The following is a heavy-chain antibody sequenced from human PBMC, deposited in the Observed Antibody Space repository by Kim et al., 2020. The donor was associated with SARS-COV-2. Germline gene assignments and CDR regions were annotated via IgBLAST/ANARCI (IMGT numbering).Heavy chain of an antibody. CDR2: IYTSGST. D-gene: IGHD2-21*01. V-gene: IGHV4-4*07. J-gene: IGHJ5*02. CDR1: GGSISSYH. Sequence: SETLSLTCTVSGGSISSYHWSWIRQPAGKGLEWIGRIYTSGSTNYNPSLKSRVTMSVDTSKNQFSLMLSSATAADTAVYYCARDVVAVTHWFDRWGQGTLVAVSS. CDR3: ARDVVAVTHWFDR.